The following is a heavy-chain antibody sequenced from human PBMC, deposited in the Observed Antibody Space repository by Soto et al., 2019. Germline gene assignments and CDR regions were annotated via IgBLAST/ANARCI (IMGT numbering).Heavy chain of an antibody. D-gene: IGHD3-3*01. V-gene: IGHV5-51*01. J-gene: IGHJ4*02. CDR1: GYNFAGYW. CDR3: ARGGVSTWTVDY. CDR2: IYPSDSDT. Sequence: PGESLKISCKGSGYNFAGYWIAWVRQMPGKGLELMGIIYPSDSDTRYRPSFQGQVTIPADKSISSAYLQWSSPRASDTAMYYCARGGVSTWTVDYWGQGIQVIVS.